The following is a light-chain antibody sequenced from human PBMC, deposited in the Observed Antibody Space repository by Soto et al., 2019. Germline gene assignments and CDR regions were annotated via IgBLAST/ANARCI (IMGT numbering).Light chain of an antibody. J-gene: IGKJ2*02. CDR3: QQYGSSPGCT. V-gene: IGKV3-20*01. CDR1: QSVSSSY. CDR2: GAS. Sequence: EIVLTQSPGTLSLSPGERATLSCRASQSVSSSYLAWYQQKPGQAPRLLIYGASSRATGIPDRFSGSGSGTVFTLTISRQEPEDFAVYYCQQYGSSPGCTFGQGTKLEIK.